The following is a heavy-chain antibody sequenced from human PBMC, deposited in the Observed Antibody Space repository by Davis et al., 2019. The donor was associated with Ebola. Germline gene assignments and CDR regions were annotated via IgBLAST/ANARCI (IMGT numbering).Heavy chain of an antibody. J-gene: IGHJ6*02. CDR3: ARGGFTLMVVPRDYFHGLDV. CDR2: ISAYNGNT. V-gene: IGHV1-18*04. D-gene: IGHD2/OR15-2a*01. CDR1: GYTFTSYG. Sequence: AASVKVSCKASGYTFTSYGISWVRQAPGQGLEWMGWISAYNGNTNYAQKLQGRVTMTRDTSISTAYMELSRLRSDDTAVYYCARGGFTLMVVPRDYFHGLDVWGQGTTVTVSS.